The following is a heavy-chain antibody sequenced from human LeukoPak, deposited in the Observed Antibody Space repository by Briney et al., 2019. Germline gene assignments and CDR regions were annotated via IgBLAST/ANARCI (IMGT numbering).Heavy chain of an antibody. CDR1: GGSISSYY. CDR2: IYYSGST. J-gene: IGHJ4*02. Sequence: SETLSLTCTVSGGSISSYYWSWIRQPPGKGLEWIGYIYYSGSTYYNPSLKSRVTISVDASKNQFSLKLSSVTAADTAVYYCARDITGTTLVDYWGQGTLVTVSS. D-gene: IGHD1-7*01. V-gene: IGHV4-59*12. CDR3: ARDITGTTLVDY.